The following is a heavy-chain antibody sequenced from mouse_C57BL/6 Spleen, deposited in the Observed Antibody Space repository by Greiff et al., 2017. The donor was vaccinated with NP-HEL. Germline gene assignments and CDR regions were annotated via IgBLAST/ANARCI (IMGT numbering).Heavy chain of an antibody. CDR2: IDPSDSYT. CDR1: GYTFTSYW. D-gene: IGHD1-1*01. V-gene: IGHV1-69*01. Sequence: QVQLQQPGAELVMPGASVKLSCKASGYTFTSYWMHWVKQRPGQGLEWIGEIDPSDSYTNYNQKFKGKSTLTVDKSSSTAYMQLSSLTSEDSAVYYCAIAEGYYGSFAYWGQGNMVTVSA. J-gene: IGHJ3*01. CDR3: AIAEGYYGSFAY.